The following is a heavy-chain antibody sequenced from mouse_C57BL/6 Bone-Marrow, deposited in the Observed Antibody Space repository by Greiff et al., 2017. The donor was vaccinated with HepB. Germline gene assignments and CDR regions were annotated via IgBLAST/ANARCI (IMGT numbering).Heavy chain of an antibody. V-gene: IGHV1-39*01. D-gene: IGHD1-3*01. CDR2: INPNYGTT. Sequence: VHVKQSGPELVKPGASVKISCKASGYSFTDYNMNWVKQSNGKSLEWIGVINPNYGTTSYNQKFKGKATLTVDQSTSTAYMQLNILTSEDSAVYYCARPIKYWYFDVWGTGTTVTVSS. J-gene: IGHJ1*03. CDR3: ARPIKYWYFDV. CDR1: GYSFTDYN.